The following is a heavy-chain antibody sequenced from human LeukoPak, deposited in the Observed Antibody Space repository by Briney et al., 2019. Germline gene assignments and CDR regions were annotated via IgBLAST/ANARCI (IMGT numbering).Heavy chain of an antibody. D-gene: IGHD6-19*01. V-gene: IGHV3-30-3*02. CDR3: VKGSYSSVWYWYFDY. Sequence: GGSLRLSCTVSGFNFRTYAMHWVRQAPGRGLEWVAVISFDGSNKYFADSVDGRFAISRDDSKNTMTLYLNSLRVDDTAMYYCVKGSYSSVWYWYFDYWGQGALVTVSS. J-gene: IGHJ4*02. CDR1: GFNFRTYA. CDR2: ISFDGSNK.